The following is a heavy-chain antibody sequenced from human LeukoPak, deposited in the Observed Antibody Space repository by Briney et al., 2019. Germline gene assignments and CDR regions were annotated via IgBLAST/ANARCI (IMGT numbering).Heavy chain of an antibody. J-gene: IGHJ4*02. CDR2: IKQDGSEK. D-gene: IGHD3-9*01. CDR3: ARGLWYDILTGWYPEFDY. CDR1: GFTFSSYW. V-gene: IGHV3-7*01. Sequence: GGSLRLSRAASGFTFSSYWMSWVRQAPGKGLEWVANIKQDGSEKYYVDSVKGRFTISRDNAKNSLYLQMNSLRAEDTAVYYCARGLWYDILTGWYPEFDYWGQGTLVTVSS.